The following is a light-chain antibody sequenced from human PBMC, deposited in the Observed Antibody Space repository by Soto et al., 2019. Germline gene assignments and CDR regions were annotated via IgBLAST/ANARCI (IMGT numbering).Light chain of an antibody. Sequence: EMVLTQSPGTLSLSPGERATLSCRASQSLSSSQLAWYQQKPGQAPRLLIHDASSRATGISDRFTGSGSGTDFTLTITTLEPEDFAVYYCQQYGSSPRTFGLGTKVEI. CDR3: QQYGSSPRT. J-gene: IGKJ1*01. CDR2: DAS. CDR1: QSLSSSQ. V-gene: IGKV3-20*01.